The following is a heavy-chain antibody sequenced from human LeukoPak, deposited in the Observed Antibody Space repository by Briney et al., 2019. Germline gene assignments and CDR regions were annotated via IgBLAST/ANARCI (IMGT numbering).Heavy chain of an antibody. V-gene: IGHV3-21*01. J-gene: IGHJ4*01. CDR2: ISSSSNYI. Sequence: GGSLRLSCAASGFTFSSYSMNWVRQAPGKGLEWVSPISSSSNYIYYADSVTGRFTISRDDAKNSLFLQMNSLRAEDTAVYYCARKWLRGGWGQGTLVTVSS. CDR3: ARKWLRGG. CDR1: GFTFSSYS. D-gene: IGHD5-12*01.